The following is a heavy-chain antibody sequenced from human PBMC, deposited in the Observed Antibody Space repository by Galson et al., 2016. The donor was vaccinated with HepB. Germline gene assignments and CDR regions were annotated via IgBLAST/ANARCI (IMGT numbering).Heavy chain of an antibody. CDR3: ARLVENWNEGGRFYP. Sequence: SLRLSCAASGFTFSSYSMNWVRQAPGKGLEWVSFISSSSTYIYYADSVRGRFTISRDNAKNSLYLQMNSLGAEDTAVYYCARLVENWNEGGRFYPWGQGTLVTVSS. V-gene: IGHV3-21*01. J-gene: IGHJ5*02. D-gene: IGHD1-1*01. CDR1: GFTFSSYS. CDR2: ISSSSTYI.